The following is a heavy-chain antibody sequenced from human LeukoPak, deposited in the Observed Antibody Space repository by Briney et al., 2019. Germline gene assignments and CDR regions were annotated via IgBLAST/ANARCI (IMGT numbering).Heavy chain of an antibody. V-gene: IGHV3-23*01. CDR3: AKDLYGYVPNWFDP. CDR2: ISGSGGST. D-gene: IGHD5-12*01. CDR1: GFNFSSYA. Sequence: TGGSLRLSCAASGFNFSSYAMSWVRQAPGKGLEWVSAISGSGGSTYYADSVKGRCTISRDNSKNTLYLQMNSLRAEDTAVYYCAKDLYGYVPNWFDPWGQGTLVTVSS. J-gene: IGHJ5*02.